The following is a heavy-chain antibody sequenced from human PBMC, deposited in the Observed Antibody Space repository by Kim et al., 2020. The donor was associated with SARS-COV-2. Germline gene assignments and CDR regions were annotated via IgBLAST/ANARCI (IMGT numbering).Heavy chain of an antibody. CDR3: ARSASAWYSYYYYNMDV. D-gene: IGHD6-19*01. J-gene: IGHJ6*02. CDR1: GFTFNSYW. CDR2: INSDGSST. Sequence: GGSLRLSCEASGFTFNSYWMHWVRQTPGKGLVWVSRINSDGSSTSYADSVKGRFTISRDIAKKTLYLQMNRLRVEDTAVYYCARSASAWYSYYYYNMDVWGQGTTVTVSS. V-gene: IGHV3-74*01.